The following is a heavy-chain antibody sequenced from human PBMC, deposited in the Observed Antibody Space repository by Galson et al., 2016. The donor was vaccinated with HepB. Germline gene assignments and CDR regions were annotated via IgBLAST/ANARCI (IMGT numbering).Heavy chain of an antibody. CDR2: IYPRDSDT. V-gene: IGHV5-51*01. D-gene: IGHD3-3*01. Sequence: QSGAEVKKPGESLKISCKASGYSFSSSWIAWVRQMPGKGLEWMGVIYPRDSDTRYSPSFQGQVSISADKSISTAYLQWSSLKASDTAMYFCVRGGGFWSGYPDYWGQGTLVTVSS. J-gene: IGHJ4*02. CDR1: GYSFSSSW. CDR3: VRGGGFWSGYPDY.